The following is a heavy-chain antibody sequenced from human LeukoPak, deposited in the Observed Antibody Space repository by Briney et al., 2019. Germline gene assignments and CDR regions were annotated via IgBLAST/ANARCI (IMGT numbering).Heavy chain of an antibody. CDR1: GFTVSNDY. V-gene: IGHV3-11*04. Sequence: GGSLRLSCTASGFTVSNDYMSWVRQAPGKGLEWVAAISGSGGSTYYADSVRGRFTISRDNAKNSLYLQMNSLRAEDTAVYYCVRGGPYGDYDAYWGQGTLVTVSS. J-gene: IGHJ4*02. CDR2: ISGSGGST. CDR3: VRGGPYGDYDAY. D-gene: IGHD4-17*01.